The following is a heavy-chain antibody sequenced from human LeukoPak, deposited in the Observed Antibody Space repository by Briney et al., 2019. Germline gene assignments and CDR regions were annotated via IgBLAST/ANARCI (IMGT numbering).Heavy chain of an antibody. CDR1: GLTFSSHW. D-gene: IGHD2-8*01. Sequence: PGGSLRLSCAASGLTFSSHWMHWVRQAPGKGLVWVSRITNDGSSTTCADSVKGRFTISRDNAKNMLYLQVNSLRAEDTAVYYCARDLGYCTNGVCHTRFDYWGQGTLVAVSS. CDR3: ARDLGYCTNGVCHTRFDY. J-gene: IGHJ4*02. CDR2: ITNDGSST. V-gene: IGHV3-74*01.